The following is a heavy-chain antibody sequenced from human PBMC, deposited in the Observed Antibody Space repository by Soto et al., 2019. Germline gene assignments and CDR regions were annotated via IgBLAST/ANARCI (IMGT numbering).Heavy chain of an antibody. CDR2: ISYDGSNK. D-gene: IGHD3-22*01. CDR3: AKGDYYYDSSGNGMDV. V-gene: IGHV3-30*18. J-gene: IGHJ6*02. CDR1: GFTFSSYG. Sequence: QVQLVESGGGVVQPGRSLRLSSAASGFTFSSYGMHWVRQAPGKGLEWVAVISYDGSNKYYADSVKGRFTISRDNSKNTLYLQMNSLRAEDTAVYYCAKGDYYYDSSGNGMDVWGQGTTVTVSS.